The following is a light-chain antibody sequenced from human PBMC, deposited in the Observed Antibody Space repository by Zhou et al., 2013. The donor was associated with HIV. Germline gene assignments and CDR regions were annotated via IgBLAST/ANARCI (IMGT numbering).Light chain of an antibody. CDR1: QDITNT. V-gene: IGKV1-13*02. Sequence: AIQLTQSPSSLSAFVGDRVSITCRASQDITNTLAWYQQKPGKPPRLLIYDASTLETGVPSRFSGSGSGTEFTLTISSLQPEDFATYYCQQLNSYPLTFGGGTKVEIK. J-gene: IGKJ4*01. CDR3: QQLNSYPLT. CDR2: DAS.